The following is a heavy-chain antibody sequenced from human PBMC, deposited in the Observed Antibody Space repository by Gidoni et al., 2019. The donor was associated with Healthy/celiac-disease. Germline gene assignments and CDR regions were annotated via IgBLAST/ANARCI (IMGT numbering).Heavy chain of an antibody. CDR3: ARDQWELPYY. CDR1: GFTFSRYW. Sequence: EVQLVESGGGLVQPGGSLRLSCAASGFTFSRYWMHWVRQAPGKGRVGVSRMNSDGSSTSYADAVKGRFTISRDNAKNTLYLQMNSLRAEDTAVYYCARDQWELPYYWGQGTLVTVSS. CDR2: MNSDGSST. D-gene: IGHD1-26*01. J-gene: IGHJ4*02. V-gene: IGHV3-74*01.